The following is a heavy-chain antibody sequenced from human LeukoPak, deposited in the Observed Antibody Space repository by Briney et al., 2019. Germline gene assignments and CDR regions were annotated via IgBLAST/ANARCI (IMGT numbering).Heavy chain of an antibody. CDR1: GGTFSSYA. Sequence: SVKVSCKASGGTFSSYAISWVRQAPGQGLEWMGGIIPIFGTANYAQKFQGRVTITTGESTSTAYMELSSLRSEDTAVYYCAVGEYSSSGVFDYWGQGTLVTVSS. J-gene: IGHJ4*02. CDR2: IIPIFGTA. V-gene: IGHV1-69*05. CDR3: AVGEYSSSGVFDY. D-gene: IGHD6-6*01.